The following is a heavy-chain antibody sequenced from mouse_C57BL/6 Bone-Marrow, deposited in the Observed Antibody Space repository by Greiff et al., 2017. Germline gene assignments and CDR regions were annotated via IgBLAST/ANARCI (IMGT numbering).Heavy chain of an antibody. V-gene: IGHV5-17*01. Sequence: EVKLQESGGGLVKPGGSLKLSCAASGFTFSDYGMHWVRQAPEKGLEWVAYISSGSSTIYYADTVKGRFTISRDNAKNTLFLQMTSLRSEDTAMYYCARGLYYAMDYWGQGTSVTVSS. CDR1: GFTFSDYG. J-gene: IGHJ4*01. CDR2: ISSGSSTI. CDR3: ARGLYYAMDY.